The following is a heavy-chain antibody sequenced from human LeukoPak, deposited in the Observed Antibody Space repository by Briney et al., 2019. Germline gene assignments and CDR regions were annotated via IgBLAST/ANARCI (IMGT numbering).Heavy chain of an antibody. CDR3: ARDLSSRGYSYGTFDY. D-gene: IGHD5-18*01. Sequence: VKVSCKASGYTFTGYYMHWVRQAPGQGLEWMGWINPNSGGTNYAQKFQGRVTMTRDTSISTAYMELSRLRSDDTAVYYCARDLSSRGYSYGTFDYWGQGTLVTVSS. J-gene: IGHJ4*02. CDR2: INPNSGGT. V-gene: IGHV1-2*02. CDR1: GYTFTGYY.